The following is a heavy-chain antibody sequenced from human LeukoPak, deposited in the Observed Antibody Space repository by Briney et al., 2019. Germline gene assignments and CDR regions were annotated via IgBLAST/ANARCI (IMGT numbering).Heavy chain of an antibody. CDR1: GGTFSSYA. Sequence: ASVKVSCKASGGTFSSYAISWVRQAPGQGLEWMGGVIPIFGTANYAQKFQGRVTITADESTSTAYMELSSLSSEDTAVYYCARDRAGSGWEDPFDYWGQGTLVTVSS. D-gene: IGHD6-19*01. J-gene: IGHJ4*02. CDR3: ARDRAGSGWEDPFDY. V-gene: IGHV1-69*13. CDR2: VIPIFGTA.